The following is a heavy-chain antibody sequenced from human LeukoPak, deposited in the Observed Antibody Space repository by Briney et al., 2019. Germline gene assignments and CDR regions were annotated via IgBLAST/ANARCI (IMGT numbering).Heavy chain of an antibody. CDR1: GFTVSNNY. Sequence: GGSLRLSCAASGFTVSNNYMSWVRQAPGKGLEWVSLIYSGGNTYYADSVKGRFTISRDNSKNTLYLQMNSLRAEDTAVYYCAKYYGDSHDASDIWGQGTMVTVSS. V-gene: IGHV3-53*01. CDR3: AKYYGDSHDASDI. CDR2: IYSGGNT. J-gene: IGHJ3*02. D-gene: IGHD4-17*01.